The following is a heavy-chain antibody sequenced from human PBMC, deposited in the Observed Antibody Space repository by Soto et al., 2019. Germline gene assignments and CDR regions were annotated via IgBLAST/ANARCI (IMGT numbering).Heavy chain of an antibody. CDR3: ARSPHCSSTSCYATYYFDY. V-gene: IGHV4-34*01. CDR1: GGSFSGYY. CDR2: INHSGST. Sequence: PSETLSLTCAVYGGSFSGYYWSWIRQPPGKGLEWIGEINHSGSTNYNPSLKSRVTISVDTSKNQFSLKLSSVTAADTAVYYCARSPHCSSTSCYATYYFDYWGQGTLVTVSS. J-gene: IGHJ4*02. D-gene: IGHD2-2*01.